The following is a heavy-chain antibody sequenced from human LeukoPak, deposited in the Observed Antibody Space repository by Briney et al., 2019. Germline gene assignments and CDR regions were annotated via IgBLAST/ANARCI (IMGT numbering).Heavy chain of an antibody. J-gene: IGHJ4*02. CDR3: AREGRITMVRGVTPYFDY. D-gene: IGHD3-10*01. CDR2: IYYSGST. CDR1: GGSISSSSYY. Sequence: PSETLSLTCTVSGGSISSSSYYWGWIRQPPGKGLEWIGSIYYSGSTYYNPSLKSRVTISVDTSKNQFSLKLSSVTAADTAVYYCAREGRITMVRGVTPYFDYWGQGTLVTVSS. V-gene: IGHV4-39*07.